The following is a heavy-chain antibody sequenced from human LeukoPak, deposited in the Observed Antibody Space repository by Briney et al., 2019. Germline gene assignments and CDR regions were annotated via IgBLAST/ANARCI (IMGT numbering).Heavy chain of an antibody. V-gene: IGHV4-38-2*02. CDR2: IYHSGST. CDR3: ARVTGYVIEDYFDY. Sequence: SETLSLTCTVSGYSISSGYYWGWIRQPPGKGLEWIGSIYHSGSTYYNPSLKSRVTISVDTSKNQFSLRLSSVTAADTAVYYCARVTGYVIEDYFDYWGQGTLVTVSS. CDR1: GYSISSGYY. D-gene: IGHD3-22*01. J-gene: IGHJ4*02.